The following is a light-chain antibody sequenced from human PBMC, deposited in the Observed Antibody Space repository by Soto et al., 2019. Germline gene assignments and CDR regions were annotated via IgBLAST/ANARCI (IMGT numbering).Light chain of an antibody. V-gene: IGLV6-57*04. CDR3: QSYDTNNHVI. Sequence: NFMLAQPHSLSESPGKTITISCTRSSGSIVSSYVQWYQLRPGSAPTTVIYEDNQRPSGVPDRFSGSIDSSSNSASLSISGLKTEDEADYYCQSYDTNNHVIFGGGTKLTVL. J-gene: IGLJ2*01. CDR1: SGSIVSSY. CDR2: EDN.